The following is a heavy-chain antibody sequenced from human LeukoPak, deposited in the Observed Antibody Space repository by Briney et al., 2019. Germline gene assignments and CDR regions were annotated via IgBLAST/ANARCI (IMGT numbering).Heavy chain of an antibody. J-gene: IGHJ4*02. D-gene: IGHD3-22*01. Sequence: GASVKVSCKASGGTFSSYGISWVRQAPGQGLEWMGGIIPIFGTPDYAQKFQGRVTISADESTSTAYMELSRPRSEDTAVYYCAKLGVGSYDGSGYIDYWGQGTLVTVSS. V-gene: IGHV1-69*13. CDR2: IIPIFGTP. CDR3: AKLGVGSYDGSGYIDY. CDR1: GGTFSSYG.